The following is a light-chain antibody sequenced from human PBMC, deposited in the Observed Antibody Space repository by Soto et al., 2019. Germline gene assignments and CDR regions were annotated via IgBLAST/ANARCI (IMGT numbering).Light chain of an antibody. Sequence: QSALTQPRSVSGSPAQSVTISCTGTSSDVGGYNHVSWCQQHPGRAPKLMIYDVSKRPSGVPDRFSGSQSGNTASLTISGLQTEDEADYYCCSYAGSYTWVFGGGTKLTVL. CDR2: DVS. CDR1: SSDVGGYNH. V-gene: IGLV2-11*01. J-gene: IGLJ3*02. CDR3: CSYAGSYTWV.